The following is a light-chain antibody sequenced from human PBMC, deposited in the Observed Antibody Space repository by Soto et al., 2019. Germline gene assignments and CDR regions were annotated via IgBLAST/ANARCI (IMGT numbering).Light chain of an antibody. CDR1: QSVSSY. J-gene: IGKJ4*01. V-gene: IGKV3-11*01. CDR3: QQRSNWPST. CDR2: DAA. Sequence: EIVLTQSPATLSLSPGERAALSCRASQSVSSYLAWYQQKPGQAPRLLIYDAAKRSPGIPARFTGSGSGTVFTLTISSLEPEDFAVYFCQQRSNWPSTFGGVTKVEI.